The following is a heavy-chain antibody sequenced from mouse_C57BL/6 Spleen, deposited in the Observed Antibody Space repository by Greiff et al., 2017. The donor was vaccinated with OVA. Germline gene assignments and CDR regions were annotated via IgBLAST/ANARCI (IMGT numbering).Heavy chain of an antibody. Sequence: QVQLQQPGAELVRPGSSVKLSCKASGYTFTSYWMHWVKQRPIQGLEWIGNIDPSDSETHYNQKFKDKATLTVDKSSSTAYMQLSSLTSEDSAVYYCARALPYDGSFDYWGQGTTLTVSS. CDR1: GYTFTSYW. D-gene: IGHD2-3*01. CDR3: ARALPYDGSFDY. CDR2: IDPSDSET. V-gene: IGHV1-52*01. J-gene: IGHJ2*01.